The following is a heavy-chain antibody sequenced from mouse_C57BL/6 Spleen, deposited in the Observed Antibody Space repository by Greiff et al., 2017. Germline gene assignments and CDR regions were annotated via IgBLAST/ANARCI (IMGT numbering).Heavy chain of an antibody. CDR1: GYTFTSYW. D-gene: IGHD2-1*01. Sequence: QVQLQQSGAELAKPGASVKLSCKASGYTFTSYWMHWVNQRPGQGLEWIGYINPSSGYTTYNQKFKDKATLTADKSSSTAYMQRSSLTDEDSAVYYCAREMGNLYYAMDYWGQGTSVTVAS. CDR3: AREMGNLYYAMDY. J-gene: IGHJ4*01. CDR2: INPSSGYT. V-gene: IGHV1-7*01.